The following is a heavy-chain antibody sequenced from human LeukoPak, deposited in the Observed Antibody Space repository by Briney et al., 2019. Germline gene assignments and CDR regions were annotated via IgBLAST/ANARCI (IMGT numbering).Heavy chain of an antibody. CDR3: ARDPGSIAARPNDY. V-gene: IGHV1-18*01. Sequence: GASVKVSCKASGYTFTSYGISWVRQAPGQGLEWMGWVSAYNGNTNYAQKLQGRVTMTTDTSTSTAYMELRSLRSDDTAVYYCARDPGSIAARPNDYWGQGTLVTVSS. D-gene: IGHD6-6*01. CDR2: VSAYNGNT. CDR1: GYTFTSYG. J-gene: IGHJ4*02.